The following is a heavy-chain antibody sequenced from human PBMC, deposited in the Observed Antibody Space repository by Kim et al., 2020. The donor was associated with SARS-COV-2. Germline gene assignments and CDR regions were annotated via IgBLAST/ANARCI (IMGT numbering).Heavy chain of an antibody. CDR2: IIPIFGTA. CDR1: GGTFSSYA. J-gene: IGHJ3*02. V-gene: IGHV1-69*13. D-gene: IGHD1-26*01. Sequence: SVKVSCKASGGTFSSYAISWVRQAPGQGLEWMGGIIPIFGTANHAQKFQGRVTITADESTSTAYMELSSLRSEDTAVYYCARGRAKWELPSYEDAFDIWGQGTMVTVSS. CDR3: ARGRAKWELPSYEDAFDI.